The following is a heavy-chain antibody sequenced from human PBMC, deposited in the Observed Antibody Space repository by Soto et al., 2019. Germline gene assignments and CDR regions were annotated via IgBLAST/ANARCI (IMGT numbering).Heavy chain of an antibody. V-gene: IGHV3-30*03. Sequence: GGSLRLSCAASGFTFSSYGMHWVRQAPGKGLEWVAVISYDGSNKYYADSVKGRFTISRDNSKNTLYLQMNSLRAEDTAIYYCARCLHCSNGGRFDPWGQGALVTVSS. D-gene: IGHD2-8*01. J-gene: IGHJ5*02. CDR2: ISYDGSNK. CDR1: GFTFSSYG. CDR3: ARCLHCSNGGRFDP.